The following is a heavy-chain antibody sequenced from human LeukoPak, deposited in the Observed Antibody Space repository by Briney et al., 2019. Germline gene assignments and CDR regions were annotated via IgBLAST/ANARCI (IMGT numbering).Heavy chain of an antibody. J-gene: IGHJ4*02. D-gene: IGHD3-22*01. Sequence: PSETLSLTCTVSGGSLSSYYWSWIRQPPGKGLEWMGYISYSGSSNYNPSLNRRVSISVDTSKIQYSLKLSSVTAADTAVYYCFLAYDSGGYYYTDYWGKGTLVTVSS. CDR3: FLAYDSGGYYYTDY. CDR2: ISYSGSS. CDR1: GGSLSSYY. V-gene: IGHV4-59*08.